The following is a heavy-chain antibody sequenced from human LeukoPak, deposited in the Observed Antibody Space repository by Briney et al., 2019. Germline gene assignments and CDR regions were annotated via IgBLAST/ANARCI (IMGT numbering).Heavy chain of an antibody. CDR1: GFTFSSYG. D-gene: IGHD6-13*01. J-gene: IGHJ4*02. CDR3: ARVYSSSCLDY. Sequence: PGRSLRLSCAASGFTFSSYGMHWVRQAPGKGLEWVAVISYDGSNKYYADSVKGRFTISRDNSKNTLYLQMNSLRAEDTAVYYCARVYSSSCLDYWGQGTLVTVSS. CDR2: ISYDGSNK. V-gene: IGHV3-30*03.